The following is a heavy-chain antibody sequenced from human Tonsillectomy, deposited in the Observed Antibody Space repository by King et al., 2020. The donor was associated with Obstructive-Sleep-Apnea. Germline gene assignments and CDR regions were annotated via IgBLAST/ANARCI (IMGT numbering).Heavy chain of an antibody. CDR1: GGSFSGYY. CDR2: INHSGST. J-gene: IGHJ4*02. V-gene: IGHV4-34*01. D-gene: IGHD3-22*01. Sequence: VQLQQWGAGLLKPSETLSLTCAVYGGSFSGYYWSWIRQPPGKGLEWIGEINHSGSTNYNPSLNSRVTISVDTSKNQFSLKLSSVTAADTAVYYCASRNYYDSSGATYYFDYWGQGTLVTVSS. CDR3: ASRNYYDSSGATYYFDY.